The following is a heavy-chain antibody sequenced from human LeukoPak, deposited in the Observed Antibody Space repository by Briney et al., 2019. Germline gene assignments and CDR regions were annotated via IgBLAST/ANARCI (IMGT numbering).Heavy chain of an antibody. CDR1: GYTFTSYD. D-gene: IGHD1-26*01. J-gene: IGHJ4*02. Sequence: GASVKVSCKASGYTFTSYDINWARQATGQGLEWMGWMNPNSGNTGYAQKFQGRVTMTRNTSISTAYMELSSLRSEDTAVYYCARVEVGATGGDFDYWGQGTLVTVSS. CDR3: ARVEVGATGGDFDY. V-gene: IGHV1-8*01. CDR2: MNPNSGNT.